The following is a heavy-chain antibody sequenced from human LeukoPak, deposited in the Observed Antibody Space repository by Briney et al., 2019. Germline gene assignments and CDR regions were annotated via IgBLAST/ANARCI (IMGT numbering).Heavy chain of an antibody. CDR1: GFTFSSYS. CDR3: AREASYSSSWATFDY. D-gene: IGHD6-13*01. J-gene: IGHJ4*02. Sequence: GGSLRLSCAASGFTFSSYSMNWVRQAPGKGLEWVSYISSGSSTIYYADSVKGRFTISRDIAKNSLFLQMNSLRAEDTAVYYCAREASYSSSWATFDYWGQGTLVTVSS. CDR2: ISSGSSTI. V-gene: IGHV3-48*01.